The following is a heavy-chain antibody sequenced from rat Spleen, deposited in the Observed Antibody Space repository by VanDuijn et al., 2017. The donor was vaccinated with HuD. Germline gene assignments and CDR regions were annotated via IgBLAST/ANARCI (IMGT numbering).Heavy chain of an antibody. V-gene: IGHV5-7*01. CDR1: GFTFSDYN. J-gene: IGHJ4*01. CDR3: TRDKITMMPGVMDA. D-gene: IGHD1-12*01. CDR2: ISYDGSST. Sequence: EVQLVESGGGLVQPGRSLKLSCAASGFTFSDYNMAWVRQAPKKGLEWVATISYDGSSTYYRDSVKGRFTISRDNAKSTLYLQMDSLTSEDTATYYCTRDKITMMPGVMDAWGQGASVTVSS.